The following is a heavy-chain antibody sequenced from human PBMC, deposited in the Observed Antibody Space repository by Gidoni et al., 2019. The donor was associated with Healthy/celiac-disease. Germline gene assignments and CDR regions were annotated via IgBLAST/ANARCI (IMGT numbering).Heavy chain of an antibody. D-gene: IGHD2-21*01. CDR2: IYYSGST. Sequence: VRLRGWGPGLWKPSETLSLPSTVSGGPLSSYYWSWIRQPPGKGLEWIGYIYYSGSTNYNPSLKSRVTISVDTSKNQFSLKLSSVTAADTAVYYCARLTIEGDYWYFDLWGRGTLVTVSS. CDR1: GGPLSSYY. V-gene: IGHV4-59*08. J-gene: IGHJ2*01. CDR3: ARLTIEGDYWYFDL.